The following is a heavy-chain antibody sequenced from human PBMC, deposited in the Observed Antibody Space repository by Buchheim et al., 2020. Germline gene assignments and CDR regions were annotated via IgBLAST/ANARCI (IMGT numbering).Heavy chain of an antibody. CDR3: ARGMLLRYFDWLLYRGNYYYGMDV. J-gene: IGHJ6*02. D-gene: IGHD3-9*01. V-gene: IGHV1-69*06. CDR2: IIPIFGTA. CDR1: GGTFSSYA. Sequence: QVQLVQSGAEVKKPGSSVKVSCKASGGTFSSYAISWVRQAPGQGLEWMGGIIPIFGTANYAQKFQGRVTITADKSTCTAYMELSSLRSEDTAVYYCARGMLLRYFDWLLYRGNYYYGMDVWGQGTT.